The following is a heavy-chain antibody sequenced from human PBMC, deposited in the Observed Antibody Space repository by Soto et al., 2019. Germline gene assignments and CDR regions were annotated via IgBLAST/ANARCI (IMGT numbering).Heavy chain of an antibody. CDR3: ARDAIYDGSGYYGSYFDY. CDR2: ISYDGTYK. J-gene: IGHJ4*02. CDR1: AFTFRSYA. V-gene: IGHV3-30-3*01. D-gene: IGHD3-22*01. Sequence: QVQLVESGGGVVQPGRSLRLSCAASAFTFRSYAMHWVRQAPGKGLEWGAVISYDGTYKYYADSVKGRFTISRDNSKNTLYLQMSSLRPEDTAVYYCARDAIYDGSGYYGSYFDYWGQGSLVTVSS.